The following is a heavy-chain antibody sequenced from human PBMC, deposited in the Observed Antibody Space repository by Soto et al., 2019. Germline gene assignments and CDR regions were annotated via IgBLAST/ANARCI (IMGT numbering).Heavy chain of an antibody. Sequence: TSETLSLTCTVSGDSISSADYYWSWVRQTPGKGLEWIGHIFYSGTTYYNPSLKSRLTISVDTSKNHFSLRLTSVTAADTAVYYCARDLWVEPELYYYGMDVWGQGTTVTVSS. J-gene: IGHJ6*02. D-gene: IGHD1-1*01. V-gene: IGHV4-30-4*01. CDR2: IFYSGTT. CDR3: ARDLWVEPELYYYGMDV. CDR1: GDSISSADYY.